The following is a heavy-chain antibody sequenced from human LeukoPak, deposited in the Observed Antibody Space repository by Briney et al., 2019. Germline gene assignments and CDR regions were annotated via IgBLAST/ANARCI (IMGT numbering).Heavy chain of an antibody. D-gene: IGHD6-13*01. CDR3: ARTGYSSSWSFDY. Sequence: SETLSLTCAVYGGSFSGYYWSWIRQPPGKGLEWIGEINHSGSTNYNPPLKSRVTISVDTSKNQFSLKLSSVTAADTAVYYCARTGYSSSWSFDYWGQGTLVTVSS. V-gene: IGHV4-34*01. J-gene: IGHJ4*02. CDR1: GGSFSGYY. CDR2: INHSGST.